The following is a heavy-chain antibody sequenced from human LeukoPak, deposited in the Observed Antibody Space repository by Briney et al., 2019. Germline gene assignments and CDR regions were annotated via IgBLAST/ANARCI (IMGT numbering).Heavy chain of an antibody. CDR1: GFTFSSYA. V-gene: IGHV3-30*04. Sequence: GGSLRLSCTAFGFTFSSYAMHWVRQAPGKGLEWVAVISYDGTNKYYTDSVKGRFTISRDNSKNTLYLQMNSLRAEDTAVYYCARGGLLLWFGEGFDYWGQGTLVTVSS. D-gene: IGHD3-10*01. J-gene: IGHJ4*02. CDR2: ISYDGTNK. CDR3: ARGGLLLWFGEGFDY.